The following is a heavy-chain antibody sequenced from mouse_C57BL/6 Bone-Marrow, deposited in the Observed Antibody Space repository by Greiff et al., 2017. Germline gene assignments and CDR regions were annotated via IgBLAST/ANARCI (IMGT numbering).Heavy chain of an antibody. Sequence: EVKLQQSGAELVRPGASVKLSCTASGFNIKDDYMHWVKQRPEQGLEWIGWIDPENGDTEYASKFQGKATITADTSSNTAYLQLSSLTSEDTAVYYCTVDYYGSSWGFAYWGQGTLVTVSA. CDR1: GFNIKDDY. D-gene: IGHD1-1*01. CDR3: TVDYYGSSWGFAY. V-gene: IGHV14-4*01. J-gene: IGHJ3*01. CDR2: IDPENGDT.